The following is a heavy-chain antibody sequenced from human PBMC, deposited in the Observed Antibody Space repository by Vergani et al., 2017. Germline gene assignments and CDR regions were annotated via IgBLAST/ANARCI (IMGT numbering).Heavy chain of an antibody. Sequence: QLVESGGGLVQPGRSLRLSCTASGFTFTSSAMQWVRQARGQRLEWIGWIVVGSGNTNYAQKFQERVTITRDMSTSTAYMELSSLRSEDTAVYYCAAGGVLERVYGYYYMDVWGKGTTVTVSS. J-gene: IGHJ6*03. CDR1: GFTFTSSA. CDR2: IVVGSGNT. D-gene: IGHD1-1*01. CDR3: AAGGVLERVYGYYYMDV. V-gene: IGHV1-58*02.